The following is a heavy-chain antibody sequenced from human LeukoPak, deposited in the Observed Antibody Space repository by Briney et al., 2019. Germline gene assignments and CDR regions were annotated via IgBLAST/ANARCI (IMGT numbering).Heavy chain of an antibody. V-gene: IGHV3-21*06. CDR2: ISASRRYI. CDR1: GFTFSSYA. CDR3: ANTVAGWDHDS. D-gene: IGHD6-19*01. Sequence: GGSLRLSCAASGFTFSSYAMSWVRQAPGKGLEWVSYISASRRYINYADSVKGRFTISRDNAKNALYLQMNSLRAEDTGIYFCANTVAGWDHDSWGQGTLVTVSS. J-gene: IGHJ5*02.